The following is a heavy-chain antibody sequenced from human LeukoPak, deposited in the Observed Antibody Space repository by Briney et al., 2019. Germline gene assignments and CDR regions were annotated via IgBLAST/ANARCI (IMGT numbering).Heavy chain of an antibody. J-gene: IGHJ1*01. CDR1: GFTFSSYW. CDR3: AKDLVATISYFQH. D-gene: IGHD5-12*01. Sequence: GGSLRPSCAASGFTFSSYWMSWVRQAPGKGLEWVANIKQDGSEKYYVDSVKGRFTISRDNSKNTLYLQMNSLRDEDTAVYYCAKDLVATISYFQHWGQGTLVTVSS. CDR2: IKQDGSEK. V-gene: IGHV3-7*03.